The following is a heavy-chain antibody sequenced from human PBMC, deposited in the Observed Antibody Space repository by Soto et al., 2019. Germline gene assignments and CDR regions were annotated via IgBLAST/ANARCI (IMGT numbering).Heavy chain of an antibody. CDR2: ISSSSIYA. J-gene: IGHJ4*02. CDR1: GFTFSTYS. Sequence: GGSLRLSCAASGFTFSTYSMDWVRQAPGKGLEWVAYISSSSIYAYYADSVKGRFTISRDNANNSVYLQMNSLRAEDTAVYYCAREFRLGTPDSWGQGTLVTVS. CDR3: AREFRLGTPDS. V-gene: IGHV3-21*01. D-gene: IGHD1-1*01.